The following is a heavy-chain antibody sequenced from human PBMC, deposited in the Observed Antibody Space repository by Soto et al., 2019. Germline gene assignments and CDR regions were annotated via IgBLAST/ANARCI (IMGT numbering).Heavy chain of an antibody. J-gene: IGHJ6*02. CDR2: ISGSGGST. V-gene: IGHV3-23*01. CDR3: ARDQLGTYYDILTGYYYYYGMDV. Sequence: EVQLLESGGGLVQPGGSLRLSCAASGFTFSSYAMSWVRQAPGKGLEWVSAISGSGGSTYYADSVKGRFTISRDNAKNSLYLQMNSLRAEDTAVYYCARDQLGTYYDILTGYYYYYGMDVWGQGTTVTVSS. CDR1: GFTFSSYA. D-gene: IGHD3-9*01.